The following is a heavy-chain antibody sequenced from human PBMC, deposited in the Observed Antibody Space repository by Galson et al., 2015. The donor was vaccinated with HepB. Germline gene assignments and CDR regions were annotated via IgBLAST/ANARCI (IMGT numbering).Heavy chain of an antibody. CDR3: LRETSPGGADV. J-gene: IGHJ6*02. V-gene: IGHV3-9*01. CDR2: LYCKTGGT. D-gene: IGHD4-17*01. Sequence: SLRLSCAFSGFPCDDFAMHWVRQSPGKGLEWVSGLYCKTGGTGYADSVRGRFTVSRDNAQKFLFLRMNSLRVEDTALYYCLRETSPGGADVWGQGTAVTVSS. CDR1: GFPCDDFA.